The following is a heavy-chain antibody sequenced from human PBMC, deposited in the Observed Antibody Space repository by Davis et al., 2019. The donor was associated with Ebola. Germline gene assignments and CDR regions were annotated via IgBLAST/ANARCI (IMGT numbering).Heavy chain of an antibody. V-gene: IGHV3-48*04. CDR3: ARRQSYYNFWSAQEPYYYDY. J-gene: IGHJ4*02. Sequence: GESLKISCAASGFTFSSYAMSWVRQAPGKGLEWVSYISSSSSTIYYADSVKGRFTISRDNAKNLLYLQMNTLRAEDTAVYYCARRQSYYNFWSAQEPYYYDYWGQGTLVTVSS. D-gene: IGHD3-3*01. CDR1: GFTFSSYA. CDR2: ISSSSSTI.